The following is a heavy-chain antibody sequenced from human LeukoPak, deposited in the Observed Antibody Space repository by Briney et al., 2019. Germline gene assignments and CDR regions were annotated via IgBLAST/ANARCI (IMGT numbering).Heavy chain of an antibody. CDR2: IISSGSTI. J-gene: IGHJ6*04. CDR1: GFTFSSYE. CDR3: AELGITMIGGV. D-gene: IGHD3-10*02. V-gene: IGHV3-48*03. Sequence: PGGALILSFAASGFTFSSYEMNWVRRAPGKGGEGVSSIISSGSTIYYSDSVKGRFTISRDNAKNSLYLQMNSLRAEDTAVYYCAELGITMIGGVWGKGTTVIISS.